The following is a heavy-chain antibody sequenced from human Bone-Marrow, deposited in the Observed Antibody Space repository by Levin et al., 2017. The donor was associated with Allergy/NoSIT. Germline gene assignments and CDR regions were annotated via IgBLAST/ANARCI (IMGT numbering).Heavy chain of an antibody. D-gene: IGHD5-24*01. CDR2: ISSSSSYI. V-gene: IGHV3-21*01. CDR1: GFTFSSYS. CDR3: AREDSRDGYNLGGPGY. J-gene: IGHJ4*02. Sequence: PGGSLRLSCAASGFTFSSYSMNWVRQAPGKGLEWVSSISSSSSYIYYADSVKGRFTISRDNAKNSLYLQMNSLRAEDTAVYYCAREDSRDGYNLGGPGYWGQGTLVTVSS.